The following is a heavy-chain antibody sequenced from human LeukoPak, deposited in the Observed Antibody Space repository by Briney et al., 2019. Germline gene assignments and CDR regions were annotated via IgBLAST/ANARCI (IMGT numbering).Heavy chain of an antibody. J-gene: IGHJ5*02. CDR2: IYPGDSDT. D-gene: IGHD2-15*01. CDR3: ARREGYYGRWFDP. CDR1: GYSFTSYW. V-gene: IGHV5-51*01. Sequence: GESLKISCKGSGYSFTSYWIGWVRQMPGKGLGWMGIIYPGDSDTRYSTSFQGQVTISADKSISTAYLQWSSLKASDTAMYYCARREGYYGRWFDPWGQGTLVTVSS.